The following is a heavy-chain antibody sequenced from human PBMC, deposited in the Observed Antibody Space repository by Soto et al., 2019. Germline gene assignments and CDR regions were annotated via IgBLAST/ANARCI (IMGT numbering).Heavy chain of an antibody. D-gene: IGHD1-26*01. CDR2: INPSGGST. CDR3: ARADKGGSY. J-gene: IGHJ4*02. Sequence: ASVKVSCKASGYTFTSCYMHWLRQAPGQGLEWMGIINPSGGSTSYARKFQGRVTMTRDTSTNTVYMELSSLRSEDTAMYYCARADKGGSYWGQGKVVTVSS. V-gene: IGHV1-46*01. CDR1: GYTFTSCY.